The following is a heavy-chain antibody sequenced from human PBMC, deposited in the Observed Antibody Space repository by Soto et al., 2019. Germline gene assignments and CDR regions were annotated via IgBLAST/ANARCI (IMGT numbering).Heavy chain of an antibody. D-gene: IGHD3-3*01. CDR1: NGSFMDYY. CDR2: INHFGSP. CDR3: ASLNGGRFLDKGDY. Sequence: QVQLHQWGAGLLKPSETLSLTCGVYNGSFMDYYWTWVRQPPGKGLEWIGEINHFGSPNYNPSLKSRVAISIDTSKHQFSLSLRSLTAADTAVYYCASLNGGRFLDKGDYWGQGILVTVSS. V-gene: IGHV4-34*01. J-gene: IGHJ4*02.